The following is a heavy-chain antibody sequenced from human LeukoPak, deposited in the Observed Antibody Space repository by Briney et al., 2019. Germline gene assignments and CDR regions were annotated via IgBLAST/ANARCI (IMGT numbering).Heavy chain of an antibody. V-gene: IGHV4-39*07. Sequence: SETLSLTCTVSGGSISSNNYYWGWIRQPPGKGLEWIGSIYYSGSAYYSPSLKSRVTLSVDTSKNQFSLKLSSVTAADTAVYYCARLHGDYWGQGTLVTVSS. CDR2: IYYSGSA. J-gene: IGHJ4*02. CDR3: ARLHGDY. D-gene: IGHD5-18*01. CDR1: GGSISSNNYY.